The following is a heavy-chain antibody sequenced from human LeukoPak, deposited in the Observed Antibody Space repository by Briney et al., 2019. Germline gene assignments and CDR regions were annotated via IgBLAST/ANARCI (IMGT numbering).Heavy chain of an antibody. CDR1: GFTFSSYA. V-gene: IGHV3-30-3*01. J-gene: IGHJ4*02. CDR2: ISYDGSNK. Sequence: GGSLRLTCAASGFTFSSYAMHWVRQAPGKGLEWVAVISYDGSNKYYADSVKGRFTISRDNSKNTLYLQMNSLRAGDTAVYYCARDIGVPIFGVVINPGFDYWGQGTLVTVSS. D-gene: IGHD3-3*01. CDR3: ARDIGVPIFGVVINPGFDY.